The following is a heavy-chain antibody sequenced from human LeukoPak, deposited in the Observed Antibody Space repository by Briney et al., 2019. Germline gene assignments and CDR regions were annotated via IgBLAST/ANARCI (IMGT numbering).Heavy chain of an antibody. CDR2: IYTSGST. CDR1: GGSISSYY. D-gene: IGHD1-7*01. Sequence: SETLSLTCTVSGGSISSYYWSWIRQPAGKGLEWIGRIYTSGSTNYNPSLKSRVTMSVDTSKNQFSLKLSSVTAADTAVYYCASRNWNFDAFDIWGQGTMVTVPS. J-gene: IGHJ3*02. CDR3: ASRNWNFDAFDI. V-gene: IGHV4-4*07.